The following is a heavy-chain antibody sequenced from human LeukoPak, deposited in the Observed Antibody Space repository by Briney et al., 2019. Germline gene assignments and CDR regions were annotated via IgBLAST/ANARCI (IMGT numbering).Heavy chain of an antibody. CDR1: GFTFSGYW. J-gene: IGHJ6*03. CDR2: IKHDGSEE. D-gene: IGHD6-13*01. CDR3: ATGSTWSQYYYYMGV. Sequence: GGSLRLSCAASGFTFSGYWMTWVRQAPGKGLEWVANIKHDGSEEYYVDSVLGRFTISRDNAKNSLYLQMNSLRAKDTALYYCATGSTWSQYYYYMGVWGKGTPVTVSS. V-gene: IGHV3-7*01.